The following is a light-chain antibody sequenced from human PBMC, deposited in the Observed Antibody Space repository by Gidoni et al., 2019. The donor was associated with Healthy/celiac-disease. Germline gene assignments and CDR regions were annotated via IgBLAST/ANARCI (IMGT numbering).Light chain of an antibody. CDR2: DAS. J-gene: IGKJ1*01. CDR1: QSVSSY. V-gene: IGKV3-11*01. CDR3: QQRSNWLWT. Sequence: EIVLTQSAATLSLSPGERATLSCRARQSVSSYLAWYQQKPGQAPRLLIYDASNRATGIPARFSGSGSGTDFTLTISSLEPEDFAVYYCQQRSNWLWTFGQGTKVEIK.